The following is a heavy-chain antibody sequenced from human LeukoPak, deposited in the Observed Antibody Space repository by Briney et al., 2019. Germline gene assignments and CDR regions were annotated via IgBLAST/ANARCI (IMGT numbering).Heavy chain of an antibody. CDR3: ARDLRLWFGD. D-gene: IGHD3-10*01. CDR2: ISSSSSYI. V-gene: IGHV3-21*01. Sequence: GGSPGLSCAASGFTFSSYSMNWVRQAPGKGLEWVSSISSSSSYIYYADSVKGRFTISRDNAKNSLYLQMNSLRAEDTAVYYCARDLRLWFGDWGQGTLVTVSS. J-gene: IGHJ4*02. CDR1: GFTFSSYS.